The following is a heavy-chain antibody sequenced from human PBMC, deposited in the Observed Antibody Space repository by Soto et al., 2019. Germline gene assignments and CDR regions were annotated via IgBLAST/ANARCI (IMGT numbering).Heavy chain of an antibody. V-gene: IGHV3-15*07. Sequence: TGGSLRLSCAASGFTFSNAWMNWVRQAPGKGLEWVGRIKSKTDGGTTDYAAPVKGRFTISRDDSKNTLYLQMNSLKTEDTAVYYCALLTAYYYDSSGYYYYFDYWGQGTLVTVSS. D-gene: IGHD3-22*01. CDR2: IKSKTDGGTT. CDR1: GFTFSNAW. J-gene: IGHJ4*02. CDR3: ALLTAYYYDSSGYYYYFDY.